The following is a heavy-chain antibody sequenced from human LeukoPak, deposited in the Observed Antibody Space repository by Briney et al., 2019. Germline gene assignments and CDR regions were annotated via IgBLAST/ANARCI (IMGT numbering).Heavy chain of an antibody. V-gene: IGHV3-66*01. J-gene: IGHJ4*02. CDR1: GFTVSSNY. CDR3: ARGDGIAAAGTGPREPNFDY. CDR2: IYSGGST. D-gene: IGHD6-13*01. Sequence: GGSLRLSCAASGFTVSSNYMSWVRQAPGKGLEWVSVIYSGGSTYYADSVKGRFTISRDNSKNTLYLQMNSLRAEDTAVYYCARGDGIAAAGTGPREPNFDYWGQGTLVTVSS.